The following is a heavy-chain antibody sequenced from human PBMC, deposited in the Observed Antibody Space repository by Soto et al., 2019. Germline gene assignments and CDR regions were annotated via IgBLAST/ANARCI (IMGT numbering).Heavy chain of an antibody. CDR3: ARVAVAARPRWYNWFDP. CDR1: GYTFTDYD. CDR2: MNPNSGET. J-gene: IGHJ5*02. D-gene: IGHD2-15*01. Sequence: QAQLVQSGAEVKKPGASVTVSCKTSGYTFTDYDLNWVRQATGQGLAWIGWMNPNSGETGYAQKFQGRVTMTRSASLSTAYLELSSLRSEDTAVYYCARVAVAARPRWYNWFDPWGQGTLVTVSS. V-gene: IGHV1-8*01.